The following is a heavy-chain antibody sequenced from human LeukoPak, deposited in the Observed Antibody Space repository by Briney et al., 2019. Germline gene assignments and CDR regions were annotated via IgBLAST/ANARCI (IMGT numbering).Heavy chain of an antibody. V-gene: IGHV4-59*01. J-gene: IGHJ4*02. Sequence: SETLSLTCTVSGGSISSYYWSWIRQPPGKGLEWIGYIYYSGSTNYNPSLKSRVTISVDTSKNQFSLKLSSVTAADTAVYYCASSPAAIAMGYYFDYWGQGTLVTVSS. D-gene: IGHD2-2*02. CDR3: ASSPAAIAMGYYFDY. CDR2: IYYSGST. CDR1: GGSISSYY.